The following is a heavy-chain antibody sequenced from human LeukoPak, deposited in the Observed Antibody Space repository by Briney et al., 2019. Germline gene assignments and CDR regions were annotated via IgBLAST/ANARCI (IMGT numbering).Heavy chain of an antibody. CDR2: LKWNGDNI. J-gene: IGHJ4*02. D-gene: IGHD3-22*01. Sequence: GGSLRLSCAASGFTFEDYGMTWVRQAPGKGLEWVSGLKWNGDNIRYADSVKGRFTISRDNARSSLYLQMNSLRAEDTALYYCARRRDSSGYYYFDYWGQGTLVTVSS. V-gene: IGHV3-20*04. CDR3: ARRRDSSGYYYFDY. CDR1: GFTFEDYG.